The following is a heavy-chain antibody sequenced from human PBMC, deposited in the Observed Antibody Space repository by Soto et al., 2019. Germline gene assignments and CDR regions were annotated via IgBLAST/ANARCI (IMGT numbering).Heavy chain of an antibody. CDR3: AKDKTSHDYIWGSYSAFDI. Sequence: GGSLRLSCAASGFTFDDYAMHWVRQAPGKGLEWVSGISWNSGSIGYADSVKGRFTISRDNAKNSLYLQMNSLRAEDTAFYYCAKDKTSHDYIWGSYSAFDIWGQGTMVTVSS. J-gene: IGHJ3*02. CDR1: GFTFDDYA. D-gene: IGHD3-16*01. V-gene: IGHV3-9*01. CDR2: ISWNSGSI.